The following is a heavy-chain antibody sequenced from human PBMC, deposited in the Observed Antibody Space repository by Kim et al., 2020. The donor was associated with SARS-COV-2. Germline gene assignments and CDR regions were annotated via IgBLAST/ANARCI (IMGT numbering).Heavy chain of an antibody. Sequence: GGSLRLSCAASGFTFSSYAMHWVRQAPGKGLEWVAVISYDGSNKYYADSVKGRFTISRDNSKNTLYLQMNSLRAEDTAVYYCARDWAMVRGVITALFDYWGQGTLVTVSS. CDR2: ISYDGSNK. V-gene: IGHV3-30*04. CDR3: ARDWAMVRGVITALFDY. CDR1: GFTFSSYA. J-gene: IGHJ4*02. D-gene: IGHD3-10*01.